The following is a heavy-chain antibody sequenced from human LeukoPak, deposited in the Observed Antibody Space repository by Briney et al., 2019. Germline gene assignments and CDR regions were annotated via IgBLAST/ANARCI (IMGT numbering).Heavy chain of an antibody. J-gene: IGHJ5*02. V-gene: IGHV4-4*07. CDR3: ARDPVPYYYGSGTPS. CDR2: IYTSGST. Sequence: SETLSLTCTVSGGSISSYYWSWIRQPAGKGLEWIGRIYTSGSTNYNPSLKSRVTMSVDTSKNQFSLKLSSVTAADTAVYYRARDPVPYYYGSGTPSWGQGTLVTVSS. CDR1: GGSISSYY. D-gene: IGHD3-10*01.